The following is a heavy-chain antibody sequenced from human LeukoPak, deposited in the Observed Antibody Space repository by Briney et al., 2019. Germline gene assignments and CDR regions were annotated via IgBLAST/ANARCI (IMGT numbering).Heavy chain of an antibody. CDR2: ISSNSGSI. D-gene: IGHD3-22*01. J-gene: IGHJ4*02. V-gene: IGHV3-9*01. CDR1: GFTFDDYA. CDR3: AKGGRVSSSLYYYDSSGHTDFDY. Sequence: GGSLRLSCAASGFTFDDYAMHWVRQAPGKGLEWVSGISSNSGSIGYADSVKGRFTISRDNAKNSLYLQMNSLRAEDTALYYCAKGGRVSSSLYYYDSSGHTDFDYWGQGTLVTVSS.